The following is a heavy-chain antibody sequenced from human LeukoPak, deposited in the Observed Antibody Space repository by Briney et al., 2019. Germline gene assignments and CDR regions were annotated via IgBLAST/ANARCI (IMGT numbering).Heavy chain of an antibody. CDR3: AKDRPPYCGGDCPRIFDY. J-gene: IGHJ4*02. V-gene: IGHV3-30*02. CDR2: IRYDGSNK. D-gene: IGHD2-21*01. Sequence: GGSLRLSCAASGFTFSSYGMHWVRQAPGKGLEWVAFIRYDGSNKYYADSVKGRFTISRDNSKNTLYLQMNSLRAEDTAVYYCAKDRPPYCGGDCPRIFDYWGQGTLVTVSS. CDR1: GFTFSSYG.